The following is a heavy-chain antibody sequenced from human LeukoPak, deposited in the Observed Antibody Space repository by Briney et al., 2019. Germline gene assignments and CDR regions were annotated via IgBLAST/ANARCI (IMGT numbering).Heavy chain of an antibody. CDR2: ISGGGGTT. Sequence: GGSLRLSCAASGFTFSTYAMSWVRQAPGKGLDWVSSISGGGGTTYYADSVKGRFTISRDNSKNTVYLQMNSLRAEDTAVYYCAKRFSYLDYWGQGTLVTVSS. CDR1: GFTFSTYA. V-gene: IGHV3-23*01. D-gene: IGHD3-16*01. CDR3: AKRFSYLDY. J-gene: IGHJ4*02.